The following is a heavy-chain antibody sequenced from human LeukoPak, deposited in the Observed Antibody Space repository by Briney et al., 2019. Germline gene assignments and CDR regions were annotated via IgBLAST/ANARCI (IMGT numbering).Heavy chain of an antibody. J-gene: IGHJ6*03. CDR1: GYTFTSYG. D-gene: IGHD3/OR15-3a*01. CDR3: ARVVWLSYYYYYMDV. V-gene: IGHV1-18*01. CDR2: ISAYNGNT. Sequence: ASVKVSCKASGYTFTSYGISWVRQAPGQGLEWMGWISAYNGNTNYAQKLQGRGTMTTDTSTSTAYMELRSLRSDDTAVYYCARVVWLSYYYYYMDVWGKGTTVTISS.